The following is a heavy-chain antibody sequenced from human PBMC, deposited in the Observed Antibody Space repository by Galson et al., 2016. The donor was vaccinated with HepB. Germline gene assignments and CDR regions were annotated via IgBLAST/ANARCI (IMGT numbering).Heavy chain of an antibody. V-gene: IGHV1-2*02. CDR3: ARDPYIVGTRNAFDI. Sequence: SVKVSCKASGYTLTNYYLHWVRQAPGQGLEWMGWINPRSGGTNYAQKFQGRVTMTRDTSISTAYMDLSNMKSDDTAVYYCARDPYIVGTRNAFDIWGHGTMVTVSS. D-gene: IGHD1-26*01. J-gene: IGHJ3*02. CDR1: GYTLTNYY. CDR2: INPRSGGT.